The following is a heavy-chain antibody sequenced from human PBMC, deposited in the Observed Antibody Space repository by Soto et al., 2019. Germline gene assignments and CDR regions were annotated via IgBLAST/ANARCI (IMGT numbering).Heavy chain of an antibody. Sequence: QFQLGQSGAEVKKPGSSVKVSCKASGGTFSSYAISWVRQAPGQGLEWMGGIIPIFGTANYAQKFQGRVTITADESTSTAYMELSSLRSEDTAVYYCARSRLVDTAMTGWFDPWGQGTLVTVSS. D-gene: IGHD5-18*01. CDR1: GGTFSSYA. V-gene: IGHV1-69*12. CDR2: IIPIFGTA. J-gene: IGHJ5*02. CDR3: ARSRLVDTAMTGWFDP.